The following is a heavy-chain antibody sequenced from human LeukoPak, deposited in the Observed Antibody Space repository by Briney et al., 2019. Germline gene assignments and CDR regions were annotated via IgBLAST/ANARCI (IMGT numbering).Heavy chain of an antibody. Sequence: ASVKVSCKASGYTFTGYYMHWVRQAPGQGLESMGWINPNSGGTNYAQKFQGRVTMTRDTSISTAYMELGRLRSDDTAVYYCARLRYDSSGYYRKYYFDYWGQGTLVTVSS. CDR2: INPNSGGT. D-gene: IGHD3-22*01. CDR3: ARLRYDSSGYYRKYYFDY. CDR1: GYTFTGYY. V-gene: IGHV1-2*02. J-gene: IGHJ4*02.